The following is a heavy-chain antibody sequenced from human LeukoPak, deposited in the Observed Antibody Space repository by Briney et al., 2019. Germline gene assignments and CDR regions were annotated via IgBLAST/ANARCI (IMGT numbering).Heavy chain of an antibody. J-gene: IGHJ4*02. CDR3: AKDQVGSTTGAFDY. CDR2: IRYDGSDK. Sequence: GGSLRLSCAASGFTFSSHGMHWVRQAPGKGLEWVAFIRYDGSDKYYEDSAKGRFTISRDNSKNTLYLQMNSLRVEDTAVYYCAKDQVGSTTGAFDYWGQGTLATVSS. D-gene: IGHD1-26*01. CDR1: GFTFSSHG. V-gene: IGHV3-30*02.